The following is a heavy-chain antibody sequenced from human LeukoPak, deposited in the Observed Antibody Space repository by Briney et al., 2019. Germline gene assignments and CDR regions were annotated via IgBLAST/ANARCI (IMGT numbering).Heavy chain of an antibody. CDR3: ARGAAYAYFDY. J-gene: IGHJ4*02. D-gene: IGHD2-2*01. CDR1: GVSISSYY. CDR2: IYYSGST. V-gene: IGHV4-59*01. Sequence: SETLSLTCTVSGVSISSYYWGWIRQPPGKGLEWIGYIYYSGSTNYNPPLQSRVTISVDTSKNQFSLKLSSVTAADTAVYYCARGAAYAYFDYWGQGTLVTVSS.